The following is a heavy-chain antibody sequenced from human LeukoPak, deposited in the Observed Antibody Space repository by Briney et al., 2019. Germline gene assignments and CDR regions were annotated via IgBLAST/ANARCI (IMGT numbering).Heavy chain of an antibody. J-gene: IGHJ4*02. CDR2: ISSSSYI. Sequence: GGSLRLSCAASGFTFSSYSMNWVRQAPGKGLEWVSPISSSSYIYYADSVKGRFTISRDNAKNLLYLQMNSLRAEDTAVYYCARGSRSGYYYYWGQGTLVTVSS. V-gene: IGHV3-21*01. CDR1: GFTFSSYS. CDR3: ARGSRSGYYYY. D-gene: IGHD3-3*01.